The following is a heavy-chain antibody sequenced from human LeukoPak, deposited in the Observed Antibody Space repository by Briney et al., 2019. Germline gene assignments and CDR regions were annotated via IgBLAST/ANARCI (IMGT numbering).Heavy chain of an antibody. CDR2: TGSSGTTA. J-gene: IGHJ4*02. D-gene: IGHD2-15*01. V-gene: IGHV3-23*05. Sequence: GGSLTLSCAASGFTFSSYAMSWVRQAPGKGLEWVSATGSSGTTAFYADSVKGRFTISRDNSKNTLYLLMNSLRAEDTAVYYCAKRLPGWYYSDYWGQGTLVTVSS. CDR3: AKRLPGWYYSDY. CDR1: GFTFSSYA.